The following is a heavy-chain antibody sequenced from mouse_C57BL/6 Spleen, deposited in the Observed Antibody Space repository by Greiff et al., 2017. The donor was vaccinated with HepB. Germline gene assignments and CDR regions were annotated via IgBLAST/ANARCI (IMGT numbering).Heavy chain of an antibody. D-gene: IGHD2-3*01. Sequence: EVKVVESGGGLVKPGGSLKLSCAASGFTFSDYGMHWVRQAPEKGLEWVAYISSGSSSIYYADTVKGRFTISRYNAKNTLFMQMTSLRSEDTAMYYCARDGYYYCFAYWGQGTTLTVSS. V-gene: IGHV5-17*01. J-gene: IGHJ2*01. CDR1: GFTFSDYG. CDR3: ARDGYYYCFAY. CDR2: ISSGSSSI.